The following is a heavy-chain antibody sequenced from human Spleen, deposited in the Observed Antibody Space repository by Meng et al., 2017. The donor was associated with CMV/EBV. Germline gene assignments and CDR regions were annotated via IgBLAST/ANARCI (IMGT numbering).Heavy chain of an antibody. J-gene: IGHJ4*02. V-gene: IGHV4-34*01. Sequence: GGGVLTTSATSSRTCAVYGGSFSGYYWSWIRQPPGKGLEWIGEINHSGSTNSNPSLKSRVTISVDTSKNQFSLKLSSVTATDTAVYYCARDRTYPSGLDYWGQGTLVTVSS. D-gene: IGHD3-10*01. CDR2: INHSGST. CDR1: GGSFSGYY. CDR3: ARDRTYPSGLDY.